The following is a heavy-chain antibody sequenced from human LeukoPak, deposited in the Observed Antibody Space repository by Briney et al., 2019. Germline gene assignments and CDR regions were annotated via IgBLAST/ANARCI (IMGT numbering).Heavy chain of an antibody. CDR1: GFTFSSYW. Sequence: PGGSLRLSCAASGFTFSSYWMHWVRQAPGKGPVWVSRISAHGSSTNYANSVKGRFTISRDNAENTVYLQMNSLSAEDTAMYYCTFSSYGDHIGVDAFDMWGQGTMVTVSS. CDR3: TFSSYGDHIGVDAFDM. CDR2: ISAHGSST. V-gene: IGHV3-74*01. D-gene: IGHD4-17*01. J-gene: IGHJ3*02.